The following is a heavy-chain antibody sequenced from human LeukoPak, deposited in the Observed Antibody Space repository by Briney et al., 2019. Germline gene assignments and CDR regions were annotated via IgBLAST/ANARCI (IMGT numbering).Heavy chain of an antibody. CDR1: GGTFSSYA. CDR3: ARGVIKAPNLYYFDY. D-gene: IGHD3-10*01. J-gene: IGHJ4*02. CDR2: IIPIFGTA. Sequence: GASVKVSCKASGGTFSSYAISWERQAPGQGLEWMGGIIPIFGTANYAQKFQGRVTITADESTSTAYMELSSLRSEDTAVYYCARGVIKAPNLYYFDYWGQGTLVTVSS. V-gene: IGHV1-69*13.